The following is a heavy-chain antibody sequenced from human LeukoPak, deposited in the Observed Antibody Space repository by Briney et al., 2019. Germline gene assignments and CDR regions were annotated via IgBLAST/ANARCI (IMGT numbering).Heavy chain of an antibody. CDR2: INDSGRT. J-gene: IGHJ4*02. V-gene: IGHV4-34*01. Sequence: SEPLSLTCAVYGESFSGYYWSWIRQPPEKGVEWLGEINDSGRTNYNPSLESRITISVDMSKNQFFLKMNSVTAPGTALYFCVRRVEAVPDTSYQSYYWGERAPVSVSS. D-gene: IGHD1-26*01. CDR3: VRRVEAVPDTSYQSYY. CDR1: GESFSGYY.